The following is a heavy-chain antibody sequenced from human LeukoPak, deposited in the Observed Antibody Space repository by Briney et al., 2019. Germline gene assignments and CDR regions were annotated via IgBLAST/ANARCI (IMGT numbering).Heavy chain of an antibody. V-gene: IGHV1-69*13. CDR2: IIPIFGTA. D-gene: IGHD6-6*01. CDR1: GYTFTSYG. Sequence: SVKVSCKASGYTFTSYGISWVRQAPGQGLEWMGGIIPIFGTANYAQKFQGRVTITADESTSTAYMELSSLRSEDTAVYYCARVCRVAARPGAFDIWGQGTMVTVSS. J-gene: IGHJ3*02. CDR3: ARVCRVAARPGAFDI.